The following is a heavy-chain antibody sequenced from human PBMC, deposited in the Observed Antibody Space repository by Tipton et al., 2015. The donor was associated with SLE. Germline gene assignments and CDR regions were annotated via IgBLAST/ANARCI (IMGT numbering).Heavy chain of an antibody. J-gene: IGHJ6*02. Sequence: TLSLTCTVSGGSISSSTNYWGWIRQPPGKGLEWIGEINHSGSTNYTPSLKSRVTISVDTSKNQFSLKVNSVTAADTAVYYCARDSTLVYYYGLDVWGQGITVTVAS. D-gene: IGHD2-8*02. V-gene: IGHV4-39*07. CDR2: INHSGST. CDR3: ARDSTLVYYYGLDV. CDR1: GGSISSSTNY.